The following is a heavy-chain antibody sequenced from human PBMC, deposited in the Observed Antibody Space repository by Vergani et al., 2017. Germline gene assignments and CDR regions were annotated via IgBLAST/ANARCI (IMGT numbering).Heavy chain of an antibody. J-gene: IGHJ4*02. Sequence: EVQLVESGGGLVKPGGSLRLSCAASGFTFSSYSMNWVRQAPGKGLEWVSSISSSSSYIYYADSVKGRFTISRDNAKNSLNLQMNSLRAEDTAVYYCARVKVGATSFDYWGQGTLVTVSS. CDR3: ARVKVGATSFDY. V-gene: IGHV3-21*01. D-gene: IGHD1-26*01. CDR1: GFTFSSYS. CDR2: ISSSSSYI.